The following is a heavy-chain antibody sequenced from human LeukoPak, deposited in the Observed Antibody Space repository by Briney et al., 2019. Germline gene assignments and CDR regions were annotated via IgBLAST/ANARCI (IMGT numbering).Heavy chain of an antibody. J-gene: IGHJ4*02. Sequence: KSSETLSLTCTVSGGSISSYYWSWIRQPPGKGLEWSGYIYYSGSTNYNPSLKSRVTISVDTSKNQFSLKLSSVTAADTAVYYCVRVVALGAAGYYFDYWGQGSLVTVSS. D-gene: IGHD6-13*01. CDR2: IYYSGST. CDR3: VRVVALGAAGYYFDY. CDR1: GGSISSYY. V-gene: IGHV4-59*01.